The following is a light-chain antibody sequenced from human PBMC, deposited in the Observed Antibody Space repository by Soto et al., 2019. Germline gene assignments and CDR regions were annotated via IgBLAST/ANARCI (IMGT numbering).Light chain of an antibody. CDR3: QHYNSYSEA. CDR1: QTISCW. V-gene: IGKV1-5*03. J-gene: IGKJ1*01. CDR2: KAS. Sequence: DIQMTQSPSTLSGSVGDRVTITCRASQTISCWLAWYQQKPGKAPKLLIYKASTLKSGVPSRFSGSVSGTEFTLTISSVQPDDFETYYCQHYNSYSEAFGKGTKVELK.